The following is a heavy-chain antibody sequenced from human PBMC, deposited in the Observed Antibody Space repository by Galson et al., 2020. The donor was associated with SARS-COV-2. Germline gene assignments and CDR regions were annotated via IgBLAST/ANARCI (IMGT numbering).Heavy chain of an antibody. CDR3: ARDANPQLATFDASDI. CDR1: GYTFTHYG. D-gene: IGHD5-12*01. Sequence: GASVKVSCRASGYTFTHYGIGWVRQAPGQGLEWMGWISTYNGDTNYAQKIQGRVIMTTDTSTSTVYMELRSLRSDDTAMYYCARDANPQLATFDASDIWGQGTMVTVSS. CDR2: ISTYNGDT. V-gene: IGHV1-18*01. J-gene: IGHJ3*02.